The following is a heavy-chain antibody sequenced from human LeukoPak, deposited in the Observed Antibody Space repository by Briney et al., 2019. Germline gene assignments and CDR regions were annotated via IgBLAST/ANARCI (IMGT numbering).Heavy chain of an antibody. D-gene: IGHD6-13*01. J-gene: IGHJ4*02. CDR2: IYYSGST. V-gene: IGHV4-30-4*01. CDR1: GGSISSGDYY. Sequence: PSETLFLTCTVSGGSISSGDYYWSWIRQPPGKGLESIGYIYYSGSTYYNPSLKSRVTISVDTSKNQFSLKLSSVTAADTAVYYCARSRSSWYFDYWGQGTLVTVSS. CDR3: ARSRSSWYFDY.